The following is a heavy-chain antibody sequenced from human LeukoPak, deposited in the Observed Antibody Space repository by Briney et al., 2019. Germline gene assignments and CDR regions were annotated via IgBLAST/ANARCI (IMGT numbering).Heavy chain of an antibody. J-gene: IGHJ4*02. CDR1: GGTFSSYA. CDR2: IIPILGIA. V-gene: IGHV1-69*04. Sequence: SVKVSCKASGGTFSSYAISWVRQAPGQGLEWMGRIIPILGIANYAQKFQGRVTITADKSTSTAYMELSSLRSEDTAVYYCARDHGNYYFDYWGQGTLVTVSS. CDR3: ARDHGNYYFDY. D-gene: IGHD5-24*01.